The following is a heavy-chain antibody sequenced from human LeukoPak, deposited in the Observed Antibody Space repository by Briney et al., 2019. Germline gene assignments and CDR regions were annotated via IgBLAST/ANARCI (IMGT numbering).Heavy chain of an antibody. Sequence: GSLRLSCAASGFTFNTYAINWVRQAPGKGLEWVSSISGSGSFIHYADSVKGRFTISRDNAKNSLFLQLNSLRAEDTAIYYCAKVHGSGSYRFDFWGQGTLVTVSS. CDR2: ISGSGSFI. D-gene: IGHD3-10*01. CDR1: GFTFNTYA. CDR3: AKVHGSGSYRFDF. J-gene: IGHJ4*02. V-gene: IGHV3-21*04.